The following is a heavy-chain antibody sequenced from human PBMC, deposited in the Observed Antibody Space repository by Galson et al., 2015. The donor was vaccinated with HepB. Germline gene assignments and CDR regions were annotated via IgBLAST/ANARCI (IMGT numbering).Heavy chain of an antibody. Sequence: LRLSCAASGFTFSSYTMHWVRQAPGKGLEWVAVISYDESDKYYAHSVKGRFTISRDNSKNTLYLQMNSLRADDTAVYYCARELPGSLDAFDIWGQGTMVTVSS. D-gene: IGHD3-10*01. J-gene: IGHJ3*02. V-gene: IGHV3-30-3*01. CDR2: ISYDESDK. CDR3: ARELPGSLDAFDI. CDR1: GFTFSSYT.